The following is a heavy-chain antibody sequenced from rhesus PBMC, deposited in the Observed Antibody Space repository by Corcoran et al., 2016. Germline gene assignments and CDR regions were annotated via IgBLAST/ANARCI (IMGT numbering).Heavy chain of an antibody. CDR3: ARGHNWNYGAFDF. CDR1: GYSISSGYG. CDR2: IGGSSGST. J-gene: IGHJ3*01. Sequence: QVQLQESGPGLVKPSETLSLTCAVSGYSISSGYGWSWIRNPPGKGLGWIGYIGGSSGSTNYNPSLKSRVSISKDTSKNQFSLKLSSVTAADTAVYYCARGHNWNYGAFDFWGQGLRVTVSS. D-gene: IGHD1-26*01. V-gene: IGHV4-127*01.